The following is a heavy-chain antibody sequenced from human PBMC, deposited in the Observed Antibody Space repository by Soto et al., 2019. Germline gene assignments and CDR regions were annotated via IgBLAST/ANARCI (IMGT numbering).Heavy chain of an antibody. D-gene: IGHD6-19*01. CDR3: AREALGGWDYFDY. CDR2: INGGNGDT. CDR1: GYIFTIYA. J-gene: IGHJ4*02. V-gene: IGHV1-3*01. Sequence: ASVKDSCKASGYIFTIYAMRWVRQAPGQGLEWMGWINGGNGDTQCSQKFQGRVTITRDTSASTAYMELSSLRSEDTAVYYCAREALGGWDYFDYWGQGTLVTVSS.